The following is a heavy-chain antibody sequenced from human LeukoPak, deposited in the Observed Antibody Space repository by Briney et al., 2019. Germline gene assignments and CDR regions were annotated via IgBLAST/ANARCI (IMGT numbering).Heavy chain of an antibody. CDR3: ARVDYDNYYYYYGMDV. D-gene: IGHD4-17*01. Sequence: ASVRVSCTASGYTLTDYYMQWVREAPGEGVGRVGWINPNSGGTNYAQKFQGRLTTTRDTSISTAYMELSRLRSDDTAVYYCARVDYDNYYYYYGMDVWGQGTMVTVSS. CDR2: INPNSGGT. CDR1: GYTLTDYY. V-gene: IGHV1-2*02. J-gene: IGHJ6*02.